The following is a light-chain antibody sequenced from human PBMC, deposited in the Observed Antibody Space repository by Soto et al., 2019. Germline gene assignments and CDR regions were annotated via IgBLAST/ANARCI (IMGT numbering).Light chain of an antibody. CDR1: SSDVGNYIF. CDR2: DIN. CDR3: VSYTTSASYV. J-gene: IGLJ1*01. V-gene: IGLV2-14*01. Sequence: QSVLTQPASVSGSPGQSITISCTGTSSDVGNYIFVSWYRQHPGKAPKLMIYDINNRPSGVSNRFSGSKSGNTASLTISGLQAEDEAYYYCVSYTTSASYVFGTVTKLTVL.